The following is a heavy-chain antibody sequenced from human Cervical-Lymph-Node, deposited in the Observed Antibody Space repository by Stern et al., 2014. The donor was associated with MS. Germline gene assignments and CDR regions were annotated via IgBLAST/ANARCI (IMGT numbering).Heavy chain of an antibody. D-gene: IGHD3-10*01. CDR2: TIPIFGTA. CDR3: ARAASTTSSYNF. J-gene: IGHJ4*02. CDR1: GGSFINNV. Sequence: QVQLGQSGAEVKKPGSSVKVSCQASGGSFINNVISWVRQAPGQGLEWMGGTIPIFGTALYAQKVGGRVKITGEESTRTAYMELSSLRSDDTAFYFCARAASTTSSYNFWGPGTLVTVSS. V-gene: IGHV1-69*01.